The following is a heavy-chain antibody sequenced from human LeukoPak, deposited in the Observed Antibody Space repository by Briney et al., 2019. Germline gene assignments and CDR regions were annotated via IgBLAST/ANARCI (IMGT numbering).Heavy chain of an antibody. J-gene: IGHJ4*02. V-gene: IGHV4-34*01. D-gene: IGHD6-6*01. Sequence: SETLSLTCTVSGGSISSYYWSWIRQPPGKGLEWIGEINHSGSTNYNPSLKSRVTISVGTSKNQFSLKLSSVTAADTAVYYCARGARSPGLKSIAARSPLDYWGQGTLVTVSS. CDR3: ARGARSPGLKSIAARSPLDY. CDR2: INHSGST. CDR1: GGSISSYY.